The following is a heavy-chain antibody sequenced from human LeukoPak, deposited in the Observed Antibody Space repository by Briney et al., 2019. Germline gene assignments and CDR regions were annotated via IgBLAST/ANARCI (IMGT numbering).Heavy chain of an antibody. CDR3: ARDLRYYSTFTYYYYYMDV. CDR2: INPNSGTT. D-gene: IGHD2-15*01. CDR1: GYTFTAYY. V-gene: IGHV1-2*02. J-gene: IGHJ6*03. Sequence: SVKVSCKATGYTFTAYYMQWVRQAPGQGLEWMGWINPNSGTTNCAQKFQGRVTMTRDTSISTAYMELSNLKSDDTAMYYCARDLRYYSTFTYYYYYMDVWGKGTTVTVSS.